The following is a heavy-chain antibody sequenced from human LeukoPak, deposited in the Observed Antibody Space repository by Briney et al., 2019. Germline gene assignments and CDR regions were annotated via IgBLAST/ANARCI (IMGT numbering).Heavy chain of an antibody. CDR1: GFTFSSYS. J-gene: IGHJ4*02. D-gene: IGHD2-8*01. V-gene: IGHV3-21*01. CDR3: ARTVLMVYRYNDC. CDR2: ISSSSSYI. Sequence: GGSLRLSCAASGFTFSSYSMNWVRQAPGKGLEWISSISSSSSYIYYADSVKGRFTISRDNAKNSLYLQMNSLRAEDTAVYYCARTVLMVYRYNDCWGQGTLVTVSS.